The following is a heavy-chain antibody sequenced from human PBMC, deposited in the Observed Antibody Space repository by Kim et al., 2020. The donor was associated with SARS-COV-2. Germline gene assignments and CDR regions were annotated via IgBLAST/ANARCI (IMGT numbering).Heavy chain of an antibody. V-gene: IGHV3-30-3*01. CDR2: ISYDGSNK. D-gene: IGHD2-15*01. J-gene: IGHJ4*02. Sequence: GGSLRLSCAASGFTFSSYAMHWVRQAPGKGLEWVAVISYDGSNKYYADSVKGRFTISRDNSKNTLYLQMNSLRAEDTAVYYCARDWVWWEQTSAEDYWGQGTLVTVSS. CDR1: GFTFSSYA. CDR3: ARDWVWWEQTSAEDY.